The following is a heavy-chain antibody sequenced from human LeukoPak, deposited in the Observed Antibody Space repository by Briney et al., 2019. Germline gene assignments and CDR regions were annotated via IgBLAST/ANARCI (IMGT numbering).Heavy chain of an antibody. CDR1: GGSISSSSYY. J-gene: IGHJ5*02. CDR2: IYYSGST. D-gene: IGHD2-15*01. Sequence: SETLSLTCTVSGGSISSSSYYGGWIRQPPAKGLEWIGSIYYSGSTYYNPSLKSRVTISVDTSKNQFSLKLSSVTAADTAVYYCARRRSGGINWFDPWGQGTLVTVSS. V-gene: IGHV4-39*01. CDR3: ARRRSGGINWFDP.